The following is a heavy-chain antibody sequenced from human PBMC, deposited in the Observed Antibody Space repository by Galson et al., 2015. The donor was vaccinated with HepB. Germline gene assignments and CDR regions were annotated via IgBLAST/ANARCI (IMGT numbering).Heavy chain of an antibody. D-gene: IGHD4/OR15-4a*01. CDR2: VCTGGTT. J-gene: IGHJ6*02. Sequence: SLRLSCAASGFTVSSVSMTWVRQAPGKGLEWVSIVCTGGTTYYADSVKGRFTISRDNSKNTVHLQMNSLTAEDTAVYYCARDIDYNMDVWGQGTTVTVSS. CDR1: GFTVSSVS. CDR3: ARDIDYNMDV. V-gene: IGHV3-66*01.